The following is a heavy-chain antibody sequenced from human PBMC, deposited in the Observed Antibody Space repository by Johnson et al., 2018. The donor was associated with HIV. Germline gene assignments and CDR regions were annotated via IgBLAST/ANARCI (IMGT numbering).Heavy chain of an antibody. Sequence: VQLVESGGGLVQPGGSLRLSCAASGFTLNTYAMTWVRQAPGKGLEWVSAISGSGGSTYYADSVKGRFTISRDDSKNTLYLQMNSLKTEDTAVYYCTPLMDAFDIWGQGTMVTVSS. CDR2: ISGSGGST. V-gene: IGHV3-23*04. D-gene: IGHD3-9*01. CDR3: TPLMDAFDI. CDR1: GFTLNTYA. J-gene: IGHJ3*02.